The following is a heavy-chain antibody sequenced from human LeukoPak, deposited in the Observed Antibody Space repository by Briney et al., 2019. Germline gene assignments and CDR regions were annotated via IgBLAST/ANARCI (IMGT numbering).Heavy chain of an antibody. CDR1: GFTFSSYA. V-gene: IGHV3-33*08. J-gene: IGHJ4*02. CDR3: ARSTTVTLQSFDY. Sequence: GGSLRLSCAGSGFTFSSYAMSWVRQAPGKGLEWVAVIWYDGSNENYVDSVKGRFTISRDNSKNTLYLQMNSLRVEDTAVYYCARSTTVTLQSFDYWGQGALVTVSS. D-gene: IGHD4-17*01. CDR2: IWYDGSNE.